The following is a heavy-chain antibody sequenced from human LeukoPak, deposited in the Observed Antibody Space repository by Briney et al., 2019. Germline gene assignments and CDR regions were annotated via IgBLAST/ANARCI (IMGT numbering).Heavy chain of an antibody. CDR2: TSGSGVSS. CDR1: GFTLRSYD. CDR3: AKEYSGYDFDY. V-gene: IGHV3-23*01. D-gene: IGHD5-12*01. J-gene: IGHJ4*02. Sequence: GGSLRLSCAASGFTLRSYDMRWVRQAPGKGLEWVAATSGSGVSSYYADSVRGRFTISRDNSQNTLYLQMDSLRAEDTALYYCAKEYSGYDFDYWGQGTLVTVSS.